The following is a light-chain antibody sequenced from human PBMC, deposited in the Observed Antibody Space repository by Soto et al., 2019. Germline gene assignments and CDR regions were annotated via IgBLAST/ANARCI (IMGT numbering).Light chain of an antibody. Sequence: DIQMTQSPSTLSASVGDRVTITCRASQSISSWLAWYQQKPGTAPKLLIYKASTLQSGVPSRFSGSGSGTEFTLTISNLQPDDFATYNCQQYSDNWTFGRGTKVEIK. CDR2: KAS. CDR1: QSISSW. V-gene: IGKV1-5*03. CDR3: QQYSDNWT. J-gene: IGKJ1*01.